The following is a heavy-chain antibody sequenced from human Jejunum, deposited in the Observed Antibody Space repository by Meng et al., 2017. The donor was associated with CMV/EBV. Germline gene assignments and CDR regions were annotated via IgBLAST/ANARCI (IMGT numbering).Heavy chain of an antibody. Sequence: SGFTFSTYTMNWVRQAPGKGLEWVSSISPSSNYIYYADSVKGRFTSSRDNAKNSLYLEMNSLRADDTAVYYCAKESMARNYFDYWGQGTLVTVSS. V-gene: IGHV3-21*01. CDR2: ISPSSNYI. CDR3: AKESMARNYFDY. J-gene: IGHJ4*02. D-gene: IGHD2/OR15-2a*01. CDR1: GFTFSTYT.